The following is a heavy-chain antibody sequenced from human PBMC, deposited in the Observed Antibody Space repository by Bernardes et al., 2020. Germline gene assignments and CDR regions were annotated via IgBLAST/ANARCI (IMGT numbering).Heavy chain of an antibody. CDR2: INAGNGNT. CDR3: ARGYGWELRLRFDP. J-gene: IGHJ5*02. D-gene: IGHD1-26*01. CDR1: GYTFTSYA. Sequence: ASMKVSCKASGYTFTSYAMHWVRQAPGQRLEWMGWINAGNGNTKYSQKFQGRVTITRDTSASTAYMELSSLRSEDTAVYYCARGYGWELRLRFDPWGQGTLVTVSS. V-gene: IGHV1-3*01.